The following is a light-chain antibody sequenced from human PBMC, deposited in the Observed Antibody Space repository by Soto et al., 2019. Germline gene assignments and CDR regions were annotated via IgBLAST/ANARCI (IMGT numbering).Light chain of an antibody. V-gene: IGKV1D-12*01. CDR1: QDIAAY. CDR3: QQAYSFPIT. CDR2: AAS. Sequence: DIQVTQSPSSVSASVGDRVTITCRASQDIAAYLAWYQHKPGRAPEHLIHAASSLQSGVPSRFSGSRSGTDFTLTVNSLQPEDFAAYYCQQAYSFPITFGQGTRLDI. J-gene: IGKJ5*01.